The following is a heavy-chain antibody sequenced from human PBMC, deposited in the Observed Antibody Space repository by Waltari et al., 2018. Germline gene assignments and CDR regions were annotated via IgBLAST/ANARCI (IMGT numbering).Heavy chain of an antibody. Sequence: QVQLQQWGAGRLKPPETLSLTCAAHGRSSTGYLWTWTRQPPGKGLEWIGEIKHSGSTNYNPSLKSRVTISVDTSKNQFSLKLSSVTAADTAVYYCARDRDYYGMDVWGQGTTVTVSS. CDR1: GRSSTGYL. CDR2: IKHSGST. J-gene: IGHJ6*02. CDR3: ARDRDYYGMDV. V-gene: IGHV4-34*01. D-gene: IGHD3-16*02.